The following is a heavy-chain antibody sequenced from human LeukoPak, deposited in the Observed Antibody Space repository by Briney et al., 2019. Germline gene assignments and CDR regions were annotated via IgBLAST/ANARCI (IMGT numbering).Heavy chain of an antibody. CDR1: GGSISSYY. D-gene: IGHD2-15*01. Sequence: SETLSLTCTVSGGSISSYYWSWIRQPQGKGLEWIGYIYYSGSTNYNPSLKSRVTISVDTSKNQFSLKLNSVSAADTAVYYCARGVVAAPQTVDYWGQGTLVTVSS. V-gene: IGHV4-59*01. CDR2: IYYSGST. J-gene: IGHJ4*02. CDR3: ARGVVAAPQTVDY.